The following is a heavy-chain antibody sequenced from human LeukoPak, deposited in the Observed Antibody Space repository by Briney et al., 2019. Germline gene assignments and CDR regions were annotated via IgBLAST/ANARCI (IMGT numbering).Heavy chain of an antibody. J-gene: IGHJ4*02. CDR3: AILNIVVVVAATPFDY. D-gene: IGHD2-15*01. Sequence: AGGSLRLSCAASGFTFSNSWMHWVRQTPGKGLVWVSAISGSGGSTYYADSVKGRFTISRDNSKNTLYLQMNSLRAEDTAVYYCAILNIVVVVAATPFDYWGQGTLATVSS. CDR2: ISGSGGST. CDR1: GFTFSNSW. V-gene: IGHV3-23*01.